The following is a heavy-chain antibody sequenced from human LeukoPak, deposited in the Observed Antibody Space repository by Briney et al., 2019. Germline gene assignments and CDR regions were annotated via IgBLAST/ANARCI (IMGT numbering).Heavy chain of an antibody. D-gene: IGHD3-9*01. J-gene: IGHJ4*02. CDR3: AKARVTTLFCFDY. V-gene: IGHV3-23*01. CDR1: GFTFSSYA. Sequence: GGSLRLSCAASGFTFSSYAMRWVRQAPGKGLEGVSGISGSDCSTYYADSVKGRFTISRDNSKNTLYLEMNSLRDEDTAVYYCAKARVTTLFCFDYWGQGTPVTVSS. CDR2: ISGSDCST.